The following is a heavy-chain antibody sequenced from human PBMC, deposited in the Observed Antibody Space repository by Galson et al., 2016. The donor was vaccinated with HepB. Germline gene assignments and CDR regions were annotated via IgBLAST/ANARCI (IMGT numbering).Heavy chain of an antibody. V-gene: IGHV1-69*13. CDR3: ARDYGNYEFDY. Sequence: SVKVSCKASGGTFSSYAISWVRQAPGQGLEWMGGIIPIFDTADYAQKFQGRVTITADESTSTAYMKLSSLRSEDTAVYYCARDYGNYEFDYWGQGTLVTVSS. D-gene: IGHD4-11*01. J-gene: IGHJ4*02. CDR1: GGTFSSYA. CDR2: IIPIFDTA.